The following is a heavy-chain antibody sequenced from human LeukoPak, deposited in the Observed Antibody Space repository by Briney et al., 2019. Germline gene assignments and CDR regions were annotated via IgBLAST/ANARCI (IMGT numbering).Heavy chain of an antibody. CDR2: IYPGDSDT. V-gene: IGHV5-51*01. CDR3: ARQELWFGDELGAFDI. Sequence: GESLKISCKGSGYSFTSYWIGWVRQMPGKGLEWTGIIYPGDSDTRYSPSFQGQVTISADKSISTAYLQWSSLKASDTAMYYCARQELWFGDELGAFDIWGQGTMVTVSS. J-gene: IGHJ3*02. D-gene: IGHD3-10*01. CDR1: GYSFTSYW.